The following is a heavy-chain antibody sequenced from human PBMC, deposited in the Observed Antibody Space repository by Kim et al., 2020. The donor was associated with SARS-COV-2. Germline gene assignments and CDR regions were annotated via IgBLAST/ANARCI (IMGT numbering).Heavy chain of an antibody. CDR2: IYHSGST. V-gene: IGHV4-4*02. D-gene: IGHD6-19*01. J-gene: IGHJ3*02. Sequence: SETLSLTCAVSGGSISSSNWWSWVRQPPGKGLEWIGEIYHSGSTNYNPSLKSRVTISVDKSKNQFSLKLSSVTAADTAVYYCARRGEQWLENAFDIWGQGTMVTVSS. CDR1: GGSISSSNW. CDR3: ARRGEQWLENAFDI.